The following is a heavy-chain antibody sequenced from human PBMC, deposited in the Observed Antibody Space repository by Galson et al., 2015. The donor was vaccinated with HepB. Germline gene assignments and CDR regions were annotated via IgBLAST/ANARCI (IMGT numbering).Heavy chain of an antibody. CDR1: GFSLSTSGMR. J-gene: IGHJ6*03. CDR3: ARHYYDSSGEYPTYYYYMDV. Sequence: PALVKPTQTLTLTCTFSGFSLSTSGMRVSWIRQPPGKALEWLARIDWDDDIFYSTSLKTRLTISKDTSKNQVVLTMTNMDPVDTATYYCARHYYDSSGEYPTYYYYMDVWGKGTTVTVSS. CDR2: IDWDDDI. D-gene: IGHD3-22*01. V-gene: IGHV2-70*04.